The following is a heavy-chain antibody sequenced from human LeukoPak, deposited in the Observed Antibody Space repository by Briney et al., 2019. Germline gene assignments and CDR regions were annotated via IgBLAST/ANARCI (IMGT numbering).Heavy chain of an antibody. Sequence: ASVKVSCKASGYTFTSYYMHWVRQAPGQGLEWMGIINPSGGSTSYAQKFQGRVTMTTDTSTSTAYMELRSLRSDDTAVYYCARDGGIAVAVTYYYYYMDVWGEGTTVTVSS. CDR3: ARDGGIAVAVTYYYYYMDV. CDR2: INPSGGST. D-gene: IGHD6-19*01. J-gene: IGHJ6*03. CDR1: GYTFTSYY. V-gene: IGHV1-46*01.